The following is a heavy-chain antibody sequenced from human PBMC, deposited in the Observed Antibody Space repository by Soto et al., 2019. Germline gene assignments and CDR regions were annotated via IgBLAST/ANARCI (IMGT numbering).Heavy chain of an antibody. Sequence: GRSLRLSCLASGFTFGSFEMNWIRQAPGKGPEWIAVINPSGRTISYADSVKGRFTIFRDNAENSVYLQMSSLRGEDTAMYYGSSYTGWYSYTWFDSWGQGTLFTVAS. D-gene: IGHD6-19*01. CDR2: INPSGRTI. CDR1: GFTFGSFE. J-gene: IGHJ5*01. V-gene: IGHV3-48*03. CDR3: SSYTGWYSYTWFDS.